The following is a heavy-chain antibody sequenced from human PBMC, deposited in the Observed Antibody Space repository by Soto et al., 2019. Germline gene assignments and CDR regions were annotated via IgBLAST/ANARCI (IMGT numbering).Heavy chain of an antibody. CDR2: IYYSGST. J-gene: IGHJ4*02. CDR3: ARAALWFGEFPQFK. CDR1: GGSISSGDYY. Sequence: QVQLQESGPGLVKPSQTLSLTCTVSGGSISSGDYYWSWIRQPPGKGLEWIGYIYYSGSTYYNPSHKRQFTKSVEAYKNQCSLKLSSVTAADTAVYYCARAALWFGEFPQFKWVQGTLVTVYS. V-gene: IGHV4-30-4*08. D-gene: IGHD3-10*01.